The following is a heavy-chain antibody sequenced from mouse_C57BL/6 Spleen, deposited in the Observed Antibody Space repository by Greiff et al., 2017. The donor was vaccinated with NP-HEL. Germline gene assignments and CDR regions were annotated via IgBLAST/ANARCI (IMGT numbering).Heavy chain of an antibody. V-gene: IGHV1-54*01. D-gene: IGHD1-1*01. CDR3: ARSGGTTVVLDY. J-gene: IGHJ2*01. Sequence: VMLVESGAELVRPGTSVKVSCKASGYAFTNYLIEWVKQRPGQGLEWIGVINPGSGGTNYNEKFKGKATLTADKSSSTAYMQLSSLTSEDSAVYFCARSGGTTVVLDYWGQGTTLTVSS. CDR1: GYAFTNYL. CDR2: INPGSGGT.